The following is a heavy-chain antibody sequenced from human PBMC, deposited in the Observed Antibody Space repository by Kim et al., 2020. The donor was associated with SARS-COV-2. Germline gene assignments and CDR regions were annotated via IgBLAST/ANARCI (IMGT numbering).Heavy chain of an antibody. J-gene: IGHJ6*02. D-gene: IGHD2-21*02. Sequence: SVKVSCKASGFTFTSSAVQWVRQARGQRLEWIGWIVVGSGNTNYAQKFQERVTITRDMSTSTAYMELRSLRSEDTAVYYCAADPHCGGDCPYYYYYGMNVWGQGTTVTVSS. V-gene: IGHV1-58*01. CDR2: IVVGSGNT. CDR1: GFTFTSSA. CDR3: AADPHCGGDCPYYYYYGMNV.